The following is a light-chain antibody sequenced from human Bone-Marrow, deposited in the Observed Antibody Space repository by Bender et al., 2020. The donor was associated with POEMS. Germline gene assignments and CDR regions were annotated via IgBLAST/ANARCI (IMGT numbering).Light chain of an antibody. V-gene: IGLV2-23*01. CDR1: SSDVGGYNL. Sequence: QSALTQPASVSGSPGQSITISCAGTSSDVGGYNLVSWYQQYPDKAPTLIIYEDTLRPSGVSNRFSASKSGNTASLTISGLQAEDEADYYCSSYADGRILFGSGTKLTVL. CDR3: SSYADGRIL. J-gene: IGLJ2*01. CDR2: EDT.